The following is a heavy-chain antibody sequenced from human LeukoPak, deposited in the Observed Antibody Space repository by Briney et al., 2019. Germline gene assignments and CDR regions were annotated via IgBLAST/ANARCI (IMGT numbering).Heavy chain of an antibody. CDR2: INPDKDNT. D-gene: IGHD6-13*01. Sequence: ASVKVSCKTSGYTFSSFGISWLRQAPGQGLEWMGWINPDKDNTNYAQKFQGRVTMTRDTSISTAYMELSRLRSDDTAVYYCAIPDSVAAAAPVDYWGQGTLVTVSS. J-gene: IGHJ4*02. V-gene: IGHV1-2*02. CDR3: AIPDSVAAAAPVDY. CDR1: GYTFSSFG.